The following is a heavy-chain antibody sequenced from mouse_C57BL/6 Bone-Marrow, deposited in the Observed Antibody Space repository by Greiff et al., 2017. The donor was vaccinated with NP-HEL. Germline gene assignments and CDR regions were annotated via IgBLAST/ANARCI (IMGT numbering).Heavy chain of an antibody. CDR2: ISSGGSYT. Sequence: EVKLVESGGDLVKPGGSLKLSCAASGFTFSSYGMSWVRQTPDKRLEWVATISSGGSYTYYPDSLKGRFTISRDNAKNTLYLQMSSMKSEETAMYYCARHRYYGSRTGYFDVWGTGTTVTVSS. CDR3: ARHRYYGSRTGYFDV. D-gene: IGHD1-1*01. V-gene: IGHV5-6*01. CDR1: GFTFSSYG. J-gene: IGHJ1*03.